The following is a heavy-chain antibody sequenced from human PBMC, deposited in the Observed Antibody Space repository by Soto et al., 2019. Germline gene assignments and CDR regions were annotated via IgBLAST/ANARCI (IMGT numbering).Heavy chain of an antibody. J-gene: IGHJ3*02. D-gene: IGHD3-22*01. CDR3: ARDRAPYYDSSGHPSGAFDI. Sequence: ASVKVSCKASGYTFTSHGISWVRQAPGQGLEWMGWISAYNGNTNYAQKLQGRVTMTTDTSTSTAYMELRSLRSDDTAVYYCARDRAPYYDSSGHPSGAFDIWGQGTMVTVSS. CDR2: ISAYNGNT. CDR1: GYTFTSHG. V-gene: IGHV1-18*04.